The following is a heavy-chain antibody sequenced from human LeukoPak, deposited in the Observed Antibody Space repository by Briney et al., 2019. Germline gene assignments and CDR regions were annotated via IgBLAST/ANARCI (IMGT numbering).Heavy chain of an antibody. J-gene: IGHJ4*02. D-gene: IGHD3-22*01. Sequence: GESLKISCKGSGYRFTNYWIGWVRQIPGKGLELMGSIYPGDSDTRYSPSFQGQVTISADKSITTACLQWSSLKASDTAKYYCTRQGVYYSDSSAYYYWGQGTLVTVSS. V-gene: IGHV5-51*01. CDR3: TRQGVYYSDSSAYYY. CDR2: IYPGDSDT. CDR1: GYRFTNYW.